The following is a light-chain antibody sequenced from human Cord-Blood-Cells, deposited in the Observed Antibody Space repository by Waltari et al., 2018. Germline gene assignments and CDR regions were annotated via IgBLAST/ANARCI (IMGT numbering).Light chain of an antibody. V-gene: IGKV3-11*01. J-gene: IGKJ5*01. CDR3: QQRSNWPPT. CDR2: DAS. Sequence: ENVMPHSPATLSLSPGERATLSCRASQSVSSYLAWYQQKPGQAPRLLIYDASNSATGIPARFSGSGSGTDFTLTISSLEPEDFAVYYCQQRSNWPPTFGQGTRLEIK. CDR1: QSVSSY.